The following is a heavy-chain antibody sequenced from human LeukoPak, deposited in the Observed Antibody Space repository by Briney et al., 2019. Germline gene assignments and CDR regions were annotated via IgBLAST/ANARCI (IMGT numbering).Heavy chain of an antibody. CDR3: ASYILSSSSGYFDY. D-gene: IGHD6-6*01. J-gene: IGHJ4*02. CDR1: VGTFSNYA. Sequence: SVTVSFKSSVGTFSNYAISWVGQAAGQGREGMGRIIPILGIANYAQKFQGRVTITAEKSTSTAYMELSSLRSEDTAVYYCASYILSSSSGYFDYWGQGTLVTVSS. V-gene: IGHV1-69*04. CDR2: IIPILGIA.